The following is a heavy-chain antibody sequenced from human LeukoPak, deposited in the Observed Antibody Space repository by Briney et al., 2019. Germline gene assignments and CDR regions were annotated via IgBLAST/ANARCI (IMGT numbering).Heavy chain of an antibody. CDR1: GYTLTELS. V-gene: IGHV7-4-1*02. CDR3: ARQEEAAAGTGGVDY. D-gene: IGHD6-13*01. J-gene: IGHJ4*02. Sequence: ASVKVSCKVSGYTLTELSMHWVRQAPGKGLEWMGWINTNTGNPTYAQGFTGRFVFSLDTSVSTAYLQISSLKAEDTAVYYCARQEEAAAGTGGVDYWGQGTLVTVSS. CDR2: INTNTGNP.